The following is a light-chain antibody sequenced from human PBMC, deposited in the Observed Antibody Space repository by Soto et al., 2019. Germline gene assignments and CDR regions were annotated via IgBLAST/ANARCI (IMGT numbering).Light chain of an antibody. CDR2: SFN. Sequence: QSVLTQPPSVSGAPGQTVTISCTGSRSNIVAGYDIHWYQFLPGTAPKLLLYSFNKRPSGIPDRFSGSKSGTSASLAITGLQPEDEADYYCQSYDDSLSGSGVFGTGTKLTVL. CDR3: QSYDDSLSGSGV. J-gene: IGLJ1*01. V-gene: IGLV1-40*01. CDR1: RSNIVAGYD.